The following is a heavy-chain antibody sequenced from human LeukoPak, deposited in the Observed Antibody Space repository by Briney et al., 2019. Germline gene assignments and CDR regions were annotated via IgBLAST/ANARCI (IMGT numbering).Heavy chain of an antibody. D-gene: IGHD3-10*01. CDR2: INSDGSTT. CDR3: ARDLSTSGTYHTRFDY. CDR1: GFTFSSYW. Sequence: GGSLRLSCAASGFTFSSYWMHWVRQAPGKGLVWVSHINSDGSTTRYADSAKGRFTISRDNAKNTLYLQMNSLRAEDTAVYYCARDLSTSGTYHTRFDYWGQGTPVTVSS. V-gene: IGHV3-74*01. J-gene: IGHJ4*02.